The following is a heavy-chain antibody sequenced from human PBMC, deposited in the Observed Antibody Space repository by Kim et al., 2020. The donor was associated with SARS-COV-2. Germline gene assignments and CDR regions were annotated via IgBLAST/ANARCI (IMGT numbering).Heavy chain of an antibody. CDR1: GGSISTYY. D-gene: IGHD2-21*02. CDR2: ASYGGST. CDR3: AGGGNSGWYFDL. V-gene: IGHV4-59*01. J-gene: IGHJ2*01. Sequence: SETLSLTCTVSGGSISTYYWSWIRQTPGKGLECIGYASYGGSTYYNPSLKSRVTISVDMSKNQFSLKLTSVTAADTAVYYCAGGGNSGWYFDLWCRGTL.